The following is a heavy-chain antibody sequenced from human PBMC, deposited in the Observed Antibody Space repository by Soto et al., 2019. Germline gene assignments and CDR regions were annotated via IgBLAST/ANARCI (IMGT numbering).Heavy chain of an antibody. CDR2: INPSGGST. CDR1: GYTFTSYY. V-gene: IGHV1-46*01. D-gene: IGHD3-22*01. J-gene: IGHJ6*02. Sequence: ASVKVSCKASGYTFTSYYMHWVRQAPGQGLEWMGIINPSGGSTSYAQKFQGRVTMTRDTSTSTVYMELSSLRSEDTAVYYCARAMGRIPMIVVVPMDVWGQGTTVTVSS. CDR3: ARAMGRIPMIVVVPMDV.